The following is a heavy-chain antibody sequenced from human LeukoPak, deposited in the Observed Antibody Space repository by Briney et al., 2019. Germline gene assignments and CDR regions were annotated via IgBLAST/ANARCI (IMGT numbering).Heavy chain of an antibody. V-gene: IGHV4-59*12. CDR3: ARDRGTWNDDGFDY. Sequence: SETLSLTCTVSGDSISSYYWTWIRQPPGKGLEWIGYICFSGNTNYNSSLKSRVTMSIDTSKNQFSLKLSSVTAADTAVYYCARDRGTWNDDGFDYWGQGTLVTVSS. J-gene: IGHJ4*02. D-gene: IGHD1-1*01. CDR2: ICFSGNT. CDR1: GDSISSYY.